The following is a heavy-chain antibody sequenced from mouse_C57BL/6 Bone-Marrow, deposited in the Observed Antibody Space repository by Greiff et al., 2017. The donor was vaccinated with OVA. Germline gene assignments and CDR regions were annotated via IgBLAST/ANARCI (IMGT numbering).Heavy chain of an antibody. CDR1: GYTFTDYE. CDR2: IDPETGGT. CDR3: TRKGDDGYYSWFAY. Sequence: VKLMESGAELVRPGASVTLSCKASGYTFTDYEMHRVKQTPVHGLEWIGAIDPETGGTAYNQKFKGKAILTADKSSSKAYMELRSLTSEDSAVYYCTRKGDDGYYSWFAYWGQGTLVTVSA. V-gene: IGHV1-15*01. J-gene: IGHJ3*01. D-gene: IGHD2-3*01.